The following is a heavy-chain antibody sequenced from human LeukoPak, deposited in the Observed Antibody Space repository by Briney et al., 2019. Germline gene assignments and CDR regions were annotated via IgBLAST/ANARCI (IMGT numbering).Heavy chain of an antibody. V-gene: IGHV3-48*03. D-gene: IGHD3-22*01. CDR1: GSPFSVYE. Sequence: GGSLSLSCTVSGSPFSVYEMNWVRQAPGKGLEWVSNIGSSGTPRYYAESVKGRFSISRDNAENSLFLQMNSLRVEDTGIYYCALLAVVSDFDYWGQGALVTVSS. J-gene: IGHJ4*02. CDR3: ALLAVVSDFDY. CDR2: IGSSGTPR.